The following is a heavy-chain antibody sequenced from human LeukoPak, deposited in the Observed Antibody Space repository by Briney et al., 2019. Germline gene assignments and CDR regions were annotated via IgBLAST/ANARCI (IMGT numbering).Heavy chain of an antibody. J-gene: IGHJ5*02. Sequence: TGGSLRLSCAASGFTFSGQWMHWVRQAPGKGLVWVSRIKSDGSSTYYADSVKGRFPISRDNAKNTLYLQMNSLRAEDTAVYYCARSDWFDPWGQGTLVTVSS. CDR1: GFTFSGQW. CDR3: ARSDWFDP. V-gene: IGHV3-74*01. CDR2: IKSDGSST.